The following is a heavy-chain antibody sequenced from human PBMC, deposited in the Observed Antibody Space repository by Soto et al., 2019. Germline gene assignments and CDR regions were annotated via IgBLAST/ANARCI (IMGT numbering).Heavy chain of an antibody. V-gene: IGHV1-69*13. CDR2: IIPIFGTA. D-gene: IGHD3-3*01. Sequence: SVEVSCKASGGTFRSYSISWVLQAPGQGLEWMGGIIPIFGTANYAQKFQGRVTITADESTSTAYMELSSLRSEDTAVYYCASITIFGVWAFDIWGQGTMVTVSS. CDR1: GGTFRSYS. J-gene: IGHJ3*02. CDR3: ASITIFGVWAFDI.